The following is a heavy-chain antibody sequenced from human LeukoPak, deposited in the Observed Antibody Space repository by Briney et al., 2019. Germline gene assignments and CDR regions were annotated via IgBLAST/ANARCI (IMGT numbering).Heavy chain of an antibody. CDR2: IIPIFGTA. D-gene: IGHD4-17*01. V-gene: IGHV1-69*05. CDR1: GGTFSSYA. J-gene: IGHJ4*02. CDR3: ARSYGYGESDY. Sequence: WASVKLSCKASGGTFSSYAISWVRQAPGPRLEWMGGIIPIFGTANYAQKFHGRVTITTDESTRTAYMQLSSVRSAEPAVYCCARSYGYGESDYWGQGTLVTVSS.